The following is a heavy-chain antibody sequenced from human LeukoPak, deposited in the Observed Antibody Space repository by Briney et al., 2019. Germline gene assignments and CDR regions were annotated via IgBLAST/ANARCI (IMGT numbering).Heavy chain of an antibody. V-gene: IGHV3-53*01. Sequence: GGSLRLSCAASGFTVSSNYMSWVRQAPGKGLEWVSVIYSGGSTYYADSVKGRSTISRDNSKNTLYLQMNSLRAEDTAVYYCASIRYYYYGMDVWGQGTTVTVSS. CDR1: GFTVSSNY. CDR3: ASIRYYYYGMDV. CDR2: IYSGGST. J-gene: IGHJ6*02. D-gene: IGHD2-2*02.